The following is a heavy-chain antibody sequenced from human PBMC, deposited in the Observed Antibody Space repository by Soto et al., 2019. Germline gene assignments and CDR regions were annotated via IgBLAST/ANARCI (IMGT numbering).Heavy chain of an antibody. CDR3: AKARRYYYDSSGYYLLDY. Sequence: GGSLRLSCAASGFTFSSYAMSWVRQAPGKGLEWVSAISGSGGSTYYADSVKGRFTISRDNSKNTLYLQMNSLGAEDTAVYYCAKARRYYYDSSGYYLLDYWGRGTLVTVSS. CDR1: GFTFSSYA. D-gene: IGHD3-22*01. J-gene: IGHJ4*02. CDR2: ISGSGGST. V-gene: IGHV3-23*01.